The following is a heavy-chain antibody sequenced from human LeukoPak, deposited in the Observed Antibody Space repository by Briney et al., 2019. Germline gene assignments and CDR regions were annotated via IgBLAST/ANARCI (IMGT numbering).Heavy chain of an antibody. CDR1: GFTFSTYA. D-gene: IGHD3-3*01. CDR3: AKDPTTYYDFWSGYYTGLPYGMDV. J-gene: IGHJ6*02. V-gene: IGHV3-23*01. Sequence: GSLRLSCAASGFTFSTYAMSWVRQAPGKGLEWVSAISGSGGSTYYADSVKGRFTISRDNSKNTLYLQMNSLRAEDTAVYYCAKDPTTYYDFWSGYYTGLPYGMDVWGQGTTVTVSS. CDR2: ISGSGGST.